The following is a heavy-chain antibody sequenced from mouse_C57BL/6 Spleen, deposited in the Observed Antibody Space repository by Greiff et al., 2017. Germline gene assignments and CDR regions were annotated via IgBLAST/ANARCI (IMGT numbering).Heavy chain of an antibody. V-gene: IGHV1-69*01. J-gene: IGHJ1*03. CDR3: ARGGTGYFDV. CDR2: LDPSDSYT. D-gene: IGHD3-3*01. CDR1: GYTFTSYW. Sequence: VQLQQPGAELVLPGASVKLSCKASGYTFTSYWMHWVEQRPGQGLEWIGELDPSDSYTNYNQKFKGKSTLTVDKSSSTAYMQLSSLTSEDSAVYYCARGGTGYFDVWGTGTTVTVSS.